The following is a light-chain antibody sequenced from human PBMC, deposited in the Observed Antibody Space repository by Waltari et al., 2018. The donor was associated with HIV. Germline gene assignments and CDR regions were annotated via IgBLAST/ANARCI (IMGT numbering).Light chain of an antibody. CDR1: QSVRSSY. J-gene: IGKJ1*01. Sequence: DIVLTQSPGTLSLSPGDRAILSCRASQSVRSSYLAWYQQKPGQAPRLLIYGVSSRATGIPDRFSGSGSGTEFILTISRLEPEDFAVYYCQQYDSPPRTFGQGTKVEIK. CDR3: QQYDSPPRT. CDR2: GVS. V-gene: IGKV3-20*01.